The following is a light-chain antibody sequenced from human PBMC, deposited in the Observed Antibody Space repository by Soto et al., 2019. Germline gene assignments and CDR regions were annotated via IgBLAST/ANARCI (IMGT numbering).Light chain of an antibody. CDR1: QSVSSN. J-gene: IGKJ5*01. Sequence: EIVMTQSPATLSVSPGERATLCCRASQSVSSNLAWYQQKPGQAPRLLIYGASNRATGIPDRFSGSGSGTDFTLTISRLEPEDFAVYFCQQYGSSPITFGQGTRLEIK. V-gene: IGKV3-20*01. CDR2: GAS. CDR3: QQYGSSPIT.